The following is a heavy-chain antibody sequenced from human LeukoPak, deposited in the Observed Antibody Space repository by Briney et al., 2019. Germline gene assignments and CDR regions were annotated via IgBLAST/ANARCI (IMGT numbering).Heavy chain of an antibody. CDR2: ISGSGGST. Sequence: GGSLRLSCAASGFTFSSYAMSWVRQAPGKGLEWVSAISGSGGSTYYADSVKGRFTISRDNSKNTLYLQMNSLRAEDTAVYYCAKTYYDILTGYYIGVYHFDYWGQGTLVTVSS. CDR3: AKTYYDILTGYYIGVYHFDY. CDR1: GFTFSSYA. J-gene: IGHJ4*02. D-gene: IGHD3-9*01. V-gene: IGHV3-23*01.